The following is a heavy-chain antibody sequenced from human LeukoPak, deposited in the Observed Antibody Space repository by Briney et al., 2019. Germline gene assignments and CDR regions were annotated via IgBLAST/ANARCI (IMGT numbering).Heavy chain of an antibody. D-gene: IGHD3-10*01. CDR2: IVPIFGTA. V-gene: IGHV1-69*05. CDR1: GGTFCSYA. J-gene: IGHJ4*02. Sequence: SVKVSCKASGGTFCSYAISWVRQAPGQGLEWMGRIVPIFGTANYAQKFQGRVTITRDESTSTAYMELSSLRSEDTAVYYCAREPRGYYGSGSYYNVFFGFDYWGQGTLVTVSS. CDR3: AREPRGYYGSGSYYNVFFGFDY.